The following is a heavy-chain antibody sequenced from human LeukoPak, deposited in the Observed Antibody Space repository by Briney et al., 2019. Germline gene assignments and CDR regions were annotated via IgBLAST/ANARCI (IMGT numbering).Heavy chain of an antibody. CDR3: ACPYGRIGY. D-gene: IGHD1-14*01. Sequence: PGGSLRLSCAASGFTFSSYPMQWVRQAPGKGLEWVAVISYDGSNKYYADSVKGRFTISRDNSKNTLYLQMNSLRAEDTAVYYCACPYGRIGYWGQGTLVTVSS. CDR2: ISYDGSNK. CDR1: GFTFSSYP. V-gene: IGHV3-30-3*01. J-gene: IGHJ4*02.